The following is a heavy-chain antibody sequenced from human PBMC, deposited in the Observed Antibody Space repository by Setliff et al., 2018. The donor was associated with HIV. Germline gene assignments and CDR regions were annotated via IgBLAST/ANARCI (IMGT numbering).Heavy chain of an antibody. CDR2: IYSGGST. J-gene: IGHJ4*02. CDR1: GGSITSGSYY. Sequence: SETLSLTCTVSGGSITSGSYYWTWIRQPAGKRLEWIGRIYSGGSTNYNPSLKSRVTISLDTSENQFSLKLSSVTAADTAVYYCARYPAAGNSPFDYWGQGTLVTVSS. V-gene: IGHV4-61*02. D-gene: IGHD6-13*01. CDR3: ARYPAAGNSPFDY.